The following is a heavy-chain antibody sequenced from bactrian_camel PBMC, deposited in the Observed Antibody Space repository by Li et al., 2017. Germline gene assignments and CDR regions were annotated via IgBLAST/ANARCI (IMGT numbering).Heavy chain of an antibody. J-gene: IGHJ4*01. Sequence: HVQLVESGGGLVQPGGSLRLSCAASGFTISSYGMSWVRQAPGKGLEWVSSISRDGSNTYYADSVKGRFTISRDNAKNTVYLQMNFLQPEDTGVYYCAATRPGYRWTRSAGSGSPCQGIRNVYWGQGTQVTVS. D-gene: IGHD3*01. CDR3: AATRPGYRWTRSAGSGSPCQGIRNVY. V-gene: IGHV3-2*01. CDR2: ISRDGSNT. CDR1: GFTISSYG.